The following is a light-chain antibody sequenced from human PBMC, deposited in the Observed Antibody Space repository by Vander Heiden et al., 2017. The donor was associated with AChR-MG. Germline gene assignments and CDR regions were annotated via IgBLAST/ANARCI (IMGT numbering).Light chain of an antibody. CDR2: ATS. CDR3: QQEGTSPIT. CDR1: QSVRGN. Sequence: EIVLTQSPGTLSLSPGETVTLSCRASQSVRGNLAWCQQKPGQAPRLLIYATSRRATGIPERFSGSGSGTDFTLTINTLEPEDFAVYYCQQEGTSPITFGQGTLLDIK. V-gene: IGKV3-20*01. J-gene: IGKJ5*01.